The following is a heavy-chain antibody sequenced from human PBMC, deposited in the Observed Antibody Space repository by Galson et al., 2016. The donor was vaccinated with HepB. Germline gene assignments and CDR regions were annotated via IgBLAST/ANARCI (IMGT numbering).Heavy chain of an antibody. J-gene: IGHJ4*02. CDR2: IYYSGST. D-gene: IGHD3-16*01. CDR3: SRQNYDYVWGSKTPPYFFDF. CDR1: GGSVTISSYY. Sequence: ETLSLTCTVSGGSVTISSYYWGWVRQPPGKGLEWIGNIYYSGSTYYNPSLKSRVIISVDTSTAQFSLKLTSVTAADPAVYYFSRQNYDYVWGSKTPPYFFDFWGPGTRVTVSS. V-gene: IGHV4-39*01.